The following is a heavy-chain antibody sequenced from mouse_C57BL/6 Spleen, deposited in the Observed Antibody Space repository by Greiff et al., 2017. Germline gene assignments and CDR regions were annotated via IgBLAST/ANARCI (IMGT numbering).Heavy chain of an antibody. Sequence: QVQLQQSGAELARPGASVKLSCKASGYTFTSYGISWVKQRTGQGLEWIGEIYPRSGNTYYNEKFKGKATLTADKSSSTAYMELRSLTSEDSAVYFCARGAYYGSSYLYYFDYWGQGTTLTVSS. CDR3: ARGAYYGSSYLYYFDY. V-gene: IGHV1-81*01. D-gene: IGHD1-1*01. J-gene: IGHJ2*01. CDR1: GYTFTSYG. CDR2: IYPRSGNT.